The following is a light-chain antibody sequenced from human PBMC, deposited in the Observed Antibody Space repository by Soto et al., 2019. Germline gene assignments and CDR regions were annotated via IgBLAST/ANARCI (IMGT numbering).Light chain of an antibody. CDR1: QCVSGN. CDR2: GAS. J-gene: IGKJ1*01. V-gene: IGKV3-15*01. CDR3: QQYNNWPRT. Sequence: EIVMTQSPATLSVSPGERATLSCRASQCVSGNLAWYQQKPGQAPRLLIYGASTRATGIPARFSGSGSGTEFTLTISSLQSEDFAVYYCQQYNNWPRTFGQGTKVEIK.